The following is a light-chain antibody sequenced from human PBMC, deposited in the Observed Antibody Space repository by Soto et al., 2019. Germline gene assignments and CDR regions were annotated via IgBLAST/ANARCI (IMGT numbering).Light chain of an antibody. CDR3: MLCVATGVWV. V-gene: IGLV8-61*01. CDR1: SGSVSTSHY. Sequence: QTVVTQEASLSVSPGGTVTLTCGLYSGSVSTSHYPSWYQQTPGQPPRTLILNIESRPSGVPERFSGTIIGRRAALTITGAQSEDESDYYCMLCVATGVWVFGGGTKVTVL. J-gene: IGLJ3*02. CDR2: NIE.